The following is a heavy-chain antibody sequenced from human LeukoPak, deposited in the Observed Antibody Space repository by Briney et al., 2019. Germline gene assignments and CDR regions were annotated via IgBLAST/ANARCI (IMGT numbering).Heavy chain of an antibody. D-gene: IGHD3-22*01. Sequence: GASVKVSCKASGGTFSSYAISWVRQAPGQGLEWMGRIIPIFGIANYAQKFQGRVTITADKSTSTAYMELSSLRSEDTAVYYCARRVVSSGYSSAEYFQHWGHGTLVTVSS. CDR2: IIPIFGIA. CDR1: GGTFSSYA. V-gene: IGHV1-69*04. CDR3: ARRVVSSGYSSAEYFQH. J-gene: IGHJ1*01.